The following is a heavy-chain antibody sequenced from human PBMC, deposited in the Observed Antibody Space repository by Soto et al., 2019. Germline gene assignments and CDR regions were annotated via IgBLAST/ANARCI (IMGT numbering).Heavy chain of an antibody. J-gene: IGHJ6*03. Sequence: GGSLRLSCAASGFTFSSYSMNWVRQAPGKGLEWVSYISSSSSTIYYADSVKGRFTISRDNAKNSLYLQMNSLRAEDTAVYYCARREVDPNYYYYYYMDVWGKGTTVTVSS. D-gene: IGHD1-26*01. CDR2: ISSSSSTI. V-gene: IGHV3-48*01. CDR3: ARREVDPNYYYYYYMDV. CDR1: GFTFSSYS.